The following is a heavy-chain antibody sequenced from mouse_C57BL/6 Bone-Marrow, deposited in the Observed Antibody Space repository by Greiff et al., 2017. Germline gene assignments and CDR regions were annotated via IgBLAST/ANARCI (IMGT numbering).Heavy chain of an antibody. CDR2: ISDGGSYT. CDR3: ARAPYDCSSYWYFDV. CDR1: GFTFSSYA. Sequence: EVQLVESGGGLVKPGGSLKLSCAASGFTFSSYAMSWVRQTPEKRLEWVATISDGGSYTYYPDNVKGRFTISRDNAKNNLYLQMSHRKSEDTAMYYCARAPYDCSSYWYFDVWGTGTTVTVSS. D-gene: IGHD1-1*01. V-gene: IGHV5-4*01. J-gene: IGHJ1*03.